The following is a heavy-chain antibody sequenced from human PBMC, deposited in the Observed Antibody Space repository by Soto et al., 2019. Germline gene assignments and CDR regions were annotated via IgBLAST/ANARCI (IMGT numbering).Heavy chain of an antibody. CDR1: GFIFRSYA. Sequence: GGSLRLSCAASGFIFRSYALHWVRQAPGKGLEWVAVTSYDGSDRYYADSVKGRFTISRDNSKNTLYLQMNSLRAEDTALYYCARQGGSSWYREVFDYWGQGTRATVSS. V-gene: IGHV3-30-3*01. D-gene: IGHD6-13*01. CDR2: TSYDGSDR. CDR3: ARQGGSSWYREVFDY. J-gene: IGHJ4*02.